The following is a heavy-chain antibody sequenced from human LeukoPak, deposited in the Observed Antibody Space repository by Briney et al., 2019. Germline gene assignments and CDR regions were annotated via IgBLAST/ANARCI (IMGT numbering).Heavy chain of an antibody. J-gene: IGHJ4*02. V-gene: IGHV4-39*07. D-gene: IGHD3-10*01. CDR2: IYYSAST. CDR1: GGSISSSSYY. CDR3: ARNMVRGGLDY. Sequence: KPSETLSLTCTVSGGSISSSSYYWGWIRQPPGKGLEWIGSIYYSASTYYNPSLKSRVTISVDTSKNQFSLKLSSVTAADTAVYYCARNMVRGGLDYWGQGTLVTVSP.